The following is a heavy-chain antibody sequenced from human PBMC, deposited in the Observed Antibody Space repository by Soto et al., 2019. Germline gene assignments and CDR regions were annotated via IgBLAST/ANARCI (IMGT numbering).Heavy chain of an antibody. Sequence: ASVQVSCKASGYTFTGYYMHWVRPAPGQGLEWMGWINPNSGGTNYAQKFQGRVTMTRDTSISTAYMELSRLRSDDTAVYYCARLFTPFLEWLLFEVYMDGWGQGTTVTVS. CDR2: INPNSGGT. J-gene: IGHJ6*03. CDR1: GYTFTGYY. CDR3: ARLFTPFLEWLLFEVYMDG. V-gene: IGHV1-2*02. D-gene: IGHD3-3*01.